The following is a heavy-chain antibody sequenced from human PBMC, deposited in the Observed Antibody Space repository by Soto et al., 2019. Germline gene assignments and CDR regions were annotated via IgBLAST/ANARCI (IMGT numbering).Heavy chain of an antibody. CDR1: GGSISSGDYY. J-gene: IGHJ4*02. Sequence: SETLSLTCTVSGGSISSGDYYWSWIRQPPGKGLEWIGYIYYSGSTYYNPSLKSRVTISVDTSKNQFSLKLSSVTAADTAVYYCARSPLTYYSRYYFDYWGQGTLVTAPQ. D-gene: IGHD3-10*01. CDR2: IYYSGST. CDR3: ARSPLTYYSRYYFDY. V-gene: IGHV4-30-4*01.